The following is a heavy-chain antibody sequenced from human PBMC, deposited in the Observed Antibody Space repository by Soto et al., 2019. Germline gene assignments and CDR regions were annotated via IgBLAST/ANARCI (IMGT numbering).Heavy chain of an antibody. CDR3: ARDNDRLQLGGNYYYILDV. V-gene: IGHV1-69*12. CDR1: GGTFSSSA. Sequence: QVQLVQSGAEMKEPGSSVKVSCKTSGGTFSSSAISWLRQAPGQGLEWMGGILPLFRTPDYAQKFQGRVTIAADESTSTAYMELSSLRFEDTAVYYCARDNDRLQLGGNYYYILDVWGQGTTITVSS. CDR2: ILPLFRTP. D-gene: IGHD4-4*01. J-gene: IGHJ6*02.